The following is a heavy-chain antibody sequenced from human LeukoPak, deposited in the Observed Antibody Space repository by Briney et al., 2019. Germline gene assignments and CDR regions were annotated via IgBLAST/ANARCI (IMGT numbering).Heavy chain of an antibody. D-gene: IGHD4-17*01. V-gene: IGHV5-51*01. CDR3: ARHSGVTTVTTGWFDP. Sequence: GESLKISCQGSGYSFTSYWIGWVRQMPGKGLEWMGIIYPGDSDTRYSPSFQGQVTISADKSISTAYLQWSSLKASDTAMYYCARHSGVTTVTTGWFDPWGQGTLVTVSS. CDR1: GYSFTSYW. J-gene: IGHJ5*02. CDR2: IYPGDSDT.